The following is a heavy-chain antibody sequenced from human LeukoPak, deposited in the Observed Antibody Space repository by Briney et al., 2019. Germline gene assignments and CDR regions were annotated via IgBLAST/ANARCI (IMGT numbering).Heavy chain of an antibody. CDR3: AKGEGHSGYYRPLQY. Sequence: GRSLRLSCAASGSTFNKYGMHWVRQAPGKGLEWVAVISDDEKNKDYADSVKGRFTISRDNSKNTVYLQMNSLRGDDTAVYYCAKGEGHSGYYRPLQYWGHGTLVIVSS. D-gene: IGHD3-22*01. J-gene: IGHJ4*01. V-gene: IGHV3-30*18. CDR2: ISDDEKNK. CDR1: GSTFNKYG.